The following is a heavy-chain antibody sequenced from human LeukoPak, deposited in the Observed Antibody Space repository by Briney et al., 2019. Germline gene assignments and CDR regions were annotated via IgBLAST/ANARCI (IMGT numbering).Heavy chain of an antibody. CDR3: AKSIAAAGMGFDY. CDR1: GFTFSSYW. CDR2: INTDGSST. V-gene: IGHV3-74*01. J-gene: IGHJ4*02. Sequence: GGSLRLSCAASGFTFSSYWMHWVRQAPGKGLVWVSRINTDGSSTSYADSVKGRFTISRDNAKNTLYLQMNSLRAEDTAVYYCAKSIAAAGMGFDYWGQGTLVTVSS. D-gene: IGHD6-13*01.